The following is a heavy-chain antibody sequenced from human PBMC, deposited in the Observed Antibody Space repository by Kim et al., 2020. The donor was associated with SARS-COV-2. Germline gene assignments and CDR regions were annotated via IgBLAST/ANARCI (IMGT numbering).Heavy chain of an antibody. V-gene: IGHV4-34*01. D-gene: IGHD3-3*01. Sequence: NHNPSLKSRVTISVDTSKNQFSLKLSSVTAADTAVYYCARRPRSGNFDYWGQGTLVTVSS. J-gene: IGHJ4*02. CDR3: ARRPRSGNFDY.